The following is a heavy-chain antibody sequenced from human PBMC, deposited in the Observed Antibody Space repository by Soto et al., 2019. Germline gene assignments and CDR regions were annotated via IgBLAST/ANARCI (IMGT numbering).Heavy chain of an antibody. Sequence: EVQLLESGGGLVQPGGSLRLSCAASGFTFSSYAMSWVRQAPGKGLEWVSAISGSGGSTYYADSVKGRFTISRDNSKKTLYLQMNILRAEDTAVYYCAKDSLGFGDNDHWGQGTLVTVSS. CDR2: ISGSGGST. CDR3: AKDSLGFGDNDH. V-gene: IGHV3-23*01. J-gene: IGHJ5*02. CDR1: GFTFSSYA. D-gene: IGHD3-10*01.